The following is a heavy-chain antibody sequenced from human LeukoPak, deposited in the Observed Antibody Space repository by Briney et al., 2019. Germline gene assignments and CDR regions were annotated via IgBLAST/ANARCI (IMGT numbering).Heavy chain of an antibody. CDR3: SKAADNSYYSMYV. CDR1: RHSFCISV. Sequence: GGSLRLSCATPRHSFCISVMCGSSQVPGKGLEWVSDIWGSGDSTYYADPVRGRFTISRDNTKNTLYLQMNSVRAEDTRLYHSSKAADNSYYSMYVWGKGTTVTVSS. D-gene: IGHD1-20*01. J-gene: IGHJ6*03. V-gene: IGHV3-23*01. CDR2: IWGSGDST.